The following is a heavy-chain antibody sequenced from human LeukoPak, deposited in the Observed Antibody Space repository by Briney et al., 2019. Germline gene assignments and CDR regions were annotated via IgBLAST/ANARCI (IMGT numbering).Heavy chain of an antibody. CDR2: ISGSGVNT. D-gene: IGHD4-17*01. J-gene: IGHJ4*02. CDR1: GFTFSSYA. CDR3: AKDYFNYGDNGPGHY. Sequence: GGSLRLSCAASGFTFSSYAMSWVRQAPGMGPEWVSAISGSGVNTYHADSVKGRFTISRDNSKNTLYLQMNSLRAEDTALYYCAKDYFNYGDNGPGHYWGQGTLVIVSS. V-gene: IGHV3-23*01.